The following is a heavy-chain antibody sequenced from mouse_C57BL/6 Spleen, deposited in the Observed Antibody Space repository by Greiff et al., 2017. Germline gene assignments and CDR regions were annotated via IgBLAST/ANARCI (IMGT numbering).Heavy chain of an antibody. J-gene: IGHJ4*01. Sequence: VQLQQPGAELVMPGASVKLSCKASGYTFTSYWMHWVKQRPGQGLEWIGEIDPSDSYTNYNQKFKGKSTLTVDKSSSTAYMQLSSLTSEDSAVYYCARYYSNLYYYAMDYWGQGTSVTVSS. CDR3: ARYYSNLYYYAMDY. V-gene: IGHV1-69*01. D-gene: IGHD2-5*01. CDR1: GYTFTSYW. CDR2: IDPSDSYT.